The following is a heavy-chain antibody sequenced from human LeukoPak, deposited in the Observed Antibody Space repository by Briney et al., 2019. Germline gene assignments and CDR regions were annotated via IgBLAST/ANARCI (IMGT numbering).Heavy chain of an antibody. CDR3: ARDRSRSRNWFDP. D-gene: IGHD1-26*01. Sequence: ASVKVSCKASGYTFTGYYMHWVRQAPGQGVEWMGWINPNSGGTNYAQKFQGRVTMTRDTSISTAYMELSRLRSDDTAVYYCARDRSRSRNWFDPWGQGTLVTVSS. V-gene: IGHV1-2*02. J-gene: IGHJ5*02. CDR1: GYTFTGYY. CDR2: INPNSGGT.